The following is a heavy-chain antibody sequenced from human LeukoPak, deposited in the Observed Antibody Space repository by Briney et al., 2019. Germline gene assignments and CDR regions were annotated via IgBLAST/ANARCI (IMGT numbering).Heavy chain of an antibody. V-gene: IGHV4-59*08. CDR3: ARSSEGFRPFDSSGYLDY. CDR2: IYYSGST. CDR1: GGSISSYY. D-gene: IGHD3-22*01. J-gene: IGHJ4*02. Sequence: SETLSLTCTVSGGSISSYYWSWIRQPPGKGLEWIGYIYYSGSTNYNPSLKSRVTISVDTSKNQFPLKLSSVTAADTAVYYCARSSEGFRPFDSSGYLDYWGQGTLVTVSS.